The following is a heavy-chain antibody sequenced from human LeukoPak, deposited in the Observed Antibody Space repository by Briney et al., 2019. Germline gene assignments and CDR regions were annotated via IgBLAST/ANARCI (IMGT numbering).Heavy chain of an antibody. J-gene: IGHJ3*02. V-gene: IGHV3-21*01. CDR1: GFTFSSYS. D-gene: IGHD3-3*01. Sequence: GGSLRLSCTASGFTFSSYSLNWVRKAPGKGLKWVSSVSTGSNYIYYADSVKGRFTISRDNDKNSLYLQMNSLRVEDTAVYYCARVFRPSLTVFIIRGAFDIWGQGTMVTVSS. CDR3: ARVFRPSLTVFIIRGAFDI. CDR2: VSTGSNYI.